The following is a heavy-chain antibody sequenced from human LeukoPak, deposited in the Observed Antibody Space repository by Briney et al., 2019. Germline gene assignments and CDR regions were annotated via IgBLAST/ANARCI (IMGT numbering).Heavy chain of an antibody. D-gene: IGHD6-13*01. CDR2: IIPIFGTA. V-gene: IGHV1-69*01. J-gene: IGHJ1*01. CDR1: GGTFSSYA. CDR3: ARSSAAAGFTEVIEYFQH. Sequence: SVKASCKASGGTFSSYAISWVRQAPGQGLEWMGGIIPIFGTANYAQKFQGRVTITADESTSTAYMELSSLRSEDTAVYYCARSSAAAGFTEVIEYFQHWGQGTLVTVSS.